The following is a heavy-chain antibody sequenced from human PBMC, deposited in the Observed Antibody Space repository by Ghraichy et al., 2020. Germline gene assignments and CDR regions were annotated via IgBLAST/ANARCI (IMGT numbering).Heavy chain of an antibody. D-gene: IGHD6-19*01. J-gene: IGHJ6*02. CDR3: AKRAAVAYYGMDV. Sequence: ASVKVSCKASGYTFSSSSMHWVRQAPGQGPEWIGWINGGNGNTKYSQKFQGRVTLTRDTSASTAYLELTSLRSEDTAVYYCAKRAAVAYYGMDVWGQGTMVTVSS. V-gene: IGHV1-3*01. CDR1: GYTFSSSS. CDR2: INGGNGNT.